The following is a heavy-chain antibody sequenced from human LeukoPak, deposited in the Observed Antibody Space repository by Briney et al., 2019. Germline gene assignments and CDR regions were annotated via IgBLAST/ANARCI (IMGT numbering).Heavy chain of an antibody. CDR1: GGSISSYY. CDR3: ARATQTSPDAFDI. J-gene: IGHJ3*02. V-gene: IGHV4-59*01. CDR2: IYYSGST. Sequence: PSETLSLTCTVSGGSISSYYWSWIRQPPGKGLEWIGYIYYSGSTNYNPSLKSRVTISVDTSKNQFSLKLSSVTAADTAVYYCARATQTSPDAFDIWGQGTMVTVSS.